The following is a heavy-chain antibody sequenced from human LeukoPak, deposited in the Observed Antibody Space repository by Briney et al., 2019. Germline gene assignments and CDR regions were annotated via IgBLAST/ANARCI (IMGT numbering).Heavy chain of an antibody. D-gene: IGHD3-22*01. V-gene: IGHV3-11*04. CDR2: ISSSGSTI. CDR3: ASTYDSSGYYRNPPDY. J-gene: IGHJ4*02. CDR1: GFTFRDYY. Sequence: TGGSLRLSCAASGFTFRDYYMSWIRQAPGKGLEWVSYISSSGSTIYYADSVKGRFTISRDNAKNSLYLQMNSLRAEDTAVYYCASTYDSSGYYRNPPDYWGQGTLVTVSS.